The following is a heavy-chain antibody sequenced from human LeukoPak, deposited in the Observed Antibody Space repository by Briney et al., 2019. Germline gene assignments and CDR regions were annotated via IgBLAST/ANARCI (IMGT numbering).Heavy chain of an antibody. CDR2: INPNSGGT. CDR3: ARGTWEAAARPYSFDT. D-gene: IGHD1-26*01. J-gene: IGHJ4*02. CDR1: GYTFTGYY. Sequence: ASVKVSCKASGYTFTGYYMHWVQQAPGQGLEWMGWINPNSGGTNYAQKFQGRVTMTTDTSTSTAYMELRSLRSDDTAVYYCARGTWEAAARPYSFDTWGQGTLVTVSS. V-gene: IGHV1-2*02.